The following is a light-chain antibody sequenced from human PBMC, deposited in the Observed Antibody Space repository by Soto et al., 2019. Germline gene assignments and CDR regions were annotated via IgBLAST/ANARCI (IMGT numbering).Light chain of an antibody. J-gene: IGKJ2*01. CDR1: QSISSW. CDR2: DAS. V-gene: IGKV1-5*01. CDR3: QQYNSYSYT. Sequence: DIQMTQSPSTLSAFVGDRVTITCRASQSISSWLAWYQQKPGKAPNLLIYDASSLESGVPSRFSGSGSGTELTLTISSLQPDDFATYYCQQYNSYSYTFGQGTKLEIK.